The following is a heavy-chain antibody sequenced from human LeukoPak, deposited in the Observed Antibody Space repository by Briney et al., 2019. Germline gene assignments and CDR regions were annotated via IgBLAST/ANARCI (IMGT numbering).Heavy chain of an antibody. D-gene: IGHD3-3*01. CDR1: GGSISSGSYY. J-gene: IGHJ6*03. V-gene: IGHV4-61*02. CDR3: ARDYRLDFSYYMDV. CDR2: IYTSGST. Sequence: SETLSLTCTVSGGSISSGSYYWSWIRQPAGKGLEWIGRIYTSGSTNYNPSLKSRVTISVDPSKNQFSLKLSSVTAADTAVYYCARDYRLDFSYYMDVWGKGTTVTVSS.